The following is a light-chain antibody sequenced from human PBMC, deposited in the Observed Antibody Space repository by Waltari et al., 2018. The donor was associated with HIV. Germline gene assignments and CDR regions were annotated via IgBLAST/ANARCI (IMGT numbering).Light chain of an antibody. J-gene: IGKJ1*01. CDR1: QSVSTY. CDR3: QQSYSTPQWT. V-gene: IGKV1-39*01. CDR2: AAS. Sequence: DIQMTQSPASLSASVGSRVTITCRASQSVSTYLNWYQHKPGKAPKLLIYAASSLQSGVPSRFSGSGSGTDFTFTISSLQPEDFATYYCQQSYSTPQWTFGQGTKVEIK.